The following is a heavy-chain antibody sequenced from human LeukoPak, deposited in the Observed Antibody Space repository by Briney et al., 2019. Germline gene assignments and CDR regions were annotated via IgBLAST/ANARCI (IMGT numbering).Heavy chain of an antibody. Sequence: GASVKVSCKASGYTFTGYYMHWVRQAPGQGLEWMGWINPNSGGTNYAQKFQGRVTMTRDTSISTAYMELSRLRSDDTAVYYCARVSRWFVVVPAAMDYWGQGTLVTVSS. D-gene: IGHD2-2*01. V-gene: IGHV1-2*02. J-gene: IGHJ4*02. CDR3: ARVSRWFVVVPAAMDY. CDR2: INPNSGGT. CDR1: GYTFTGYY.